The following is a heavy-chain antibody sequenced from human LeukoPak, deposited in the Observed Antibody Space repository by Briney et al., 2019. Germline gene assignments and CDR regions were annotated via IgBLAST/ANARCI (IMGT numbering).Heavy chain of an antibody. CDR2: IYSGGST. J-gene: IGHJ4*02. Sequence: SLRLSXAASGFTASSNYMSWVRQAPGKGLEWVSVIYSGGSTYYSDSVKGRFTISRDNSKNTLYLQMNSLRAEDTAVYYCAKLGRDSSGPRGLFDYWGQGTLVTVSS. D-gene: IGHD3-22*01. V-gene: IGHV3-66*02. CDR3: AKLGRDSSGPRGLFDY. CDR1: GFTASSNY.